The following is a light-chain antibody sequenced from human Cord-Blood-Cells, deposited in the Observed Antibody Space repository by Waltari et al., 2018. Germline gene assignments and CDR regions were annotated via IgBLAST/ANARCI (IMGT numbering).Light chain of an antibody. CDR1: QSISSW. V-gene: IGKV1-5*01. CDR2: DAS. J-gene: IGKJ1*01. Sequence: DIQMTQSPSTLSASVGDRVTITCRASQSISSWLAWYPQKPGKAPKLLIYDASSLESGVPSRFSGSGSGTEFTLTISSLQPDDFATYYGQQYTYMTFGQGTKVEIK. CDR3: QQYTYMT.